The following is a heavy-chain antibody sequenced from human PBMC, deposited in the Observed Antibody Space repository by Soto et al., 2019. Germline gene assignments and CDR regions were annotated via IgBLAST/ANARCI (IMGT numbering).Heavy chain of an antibody. CDR3: ALRAYGDNLYFDL. D-gene: IGHD1-20*01. Sequence: ASVKVSCKASGYTFTSDAISWVRQAPGQGLEWMGWIGGYYGNTKYTQKFQGRVTMATDTSTSTANMELRSLRSDDTAVYYCALRAYGDNLYFDLWVQGALVTVSS. CDR1: GYTFTSDA. V-gene: IGHV1-18*01. J-gene: IGHJ4*02. CDR2: IGGYYGNT.